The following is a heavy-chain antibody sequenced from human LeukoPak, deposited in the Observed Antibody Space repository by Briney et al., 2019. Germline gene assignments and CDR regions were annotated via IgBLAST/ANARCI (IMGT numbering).Heavy chain of an antibody. CDR3: ARGAAYYDFWSGYLRNYYFDY. D-gene: IGHD3-3*01. CDR2: INKGRSYI. V-gene: IGHV3-21*01. Sequence: GGSLRLSCAASGFTFSRYCMNWVRQAPGKGLEWVASINKGRSYIYYADSVKGRFTISRDNAKNSLYLQMNSLRAEDTAVYYCARGAAYYDFWSGYLRNYYFDYWGQGTLVTVSS. J-gene: IGHJ4*02. CDR1: GFTFSRYC.